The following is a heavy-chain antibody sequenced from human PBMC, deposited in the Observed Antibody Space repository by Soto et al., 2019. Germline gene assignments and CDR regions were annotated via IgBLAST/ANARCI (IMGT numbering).Heavy chain of an antibody. CDR3: ATRGNSHAYFDF. J-gene: IGHJ4*02. D-gene: IGHD5-18*01. CDR1: GYTFTRYW. CDR2: INPGDSDT. Sequence: GESLKISCEGSGYTFTRYWIVWVRQMPGKGLEYMGTINPGDSDTRYSPSFQGQVTISADKFISTAYLQWSSLKASDTAMYYCATRGNSHAYFDFWGQGTLVTVSS. V-gene: IGHV5-51*01.